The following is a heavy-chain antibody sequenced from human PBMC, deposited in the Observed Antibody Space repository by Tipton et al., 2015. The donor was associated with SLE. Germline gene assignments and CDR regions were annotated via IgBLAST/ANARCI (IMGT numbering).Heavy chain of an antibody. V-gene: IGHV4-39*07. J-gene: IGHJ4*02. D-gene: IGHD3-10*01. CDR3: ARDIGIIGAGVTPLDY. CDR2: IYYSGDT. Sequence: TLSLTCTVSGGSIASSSYYWGWIRQPPGKGLEWIGSIYYSGDTYYNPSLKSRVTISLDTLKNQFSLKLKSVTAADTAVYFCARDIGIIGAGVTPLDYWGQGTLVIVSS. CDR1: GGSIASSSYY.